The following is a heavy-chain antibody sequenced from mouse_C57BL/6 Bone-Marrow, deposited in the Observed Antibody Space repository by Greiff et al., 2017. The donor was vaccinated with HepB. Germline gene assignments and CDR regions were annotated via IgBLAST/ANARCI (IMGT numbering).Heavy chain of an antibody. CDR3: ARCNYDYDDGLYYAMDY. CDR1: GFNIKNTY. V-gene: IGHV14-3*01. Sequence: VQLKESVAELVRPGASVKLSCTASGFNIKNTYMHWVKQRPEQGLEWIGRIDPANGNTKYAPKFQGKATITADTSSNTAYLQLSSLTSEDTAIYYCARCNYDYDDGLYYAMDYWGQGTSVTVSS. CDR2: IDPANGNT. J-gene: IGHJ4*01. D-gene: IGHD2-4*01.